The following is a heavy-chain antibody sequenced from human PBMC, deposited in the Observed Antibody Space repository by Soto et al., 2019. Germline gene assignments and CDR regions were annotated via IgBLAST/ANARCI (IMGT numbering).Heavy chain of an antibody. CDR1: GYTFTSHG. Sequence: ASVKVSCNASGYTFTSHGISWVRQDPGQGLEWMGWISAYNGNTNYAQKLQGRVTMTTDTSTSTAYMELRSLRSDDTAVYYCARSAVGIEAGCTHSYPYNWFDPWGQGTLVTVCS. J-gene: IGHJ5*02. V-gene: IGHV1-18*04. D-gene: IGHD6-13*01. CDR2: ISAYNGNT. CDR3: ARSAVGIEAGCTHSYPYNWFDP.